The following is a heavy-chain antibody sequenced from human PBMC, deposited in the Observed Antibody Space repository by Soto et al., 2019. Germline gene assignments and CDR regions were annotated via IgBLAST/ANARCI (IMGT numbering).Heavy chain of an antibody. Sequence: QVQLVQSGAEVKKPGVSVKVSCKASGYTFTGYYMHWVRQAPGQGLEWMGWINPNSGGTNYAQKFQGRVTMTRDTSISTAYMELSRLRSDDTAVYYCARDPPQMTTAAYYYYGMDVWGQGTTVTVSS. CDR3: ARDPPQMTTAAYYYYGMDV. V-gene: IGHV1-2*02. D-gene: IGHD4-17*01. CDR1: GYTFTGYY. CDR2: INPNSGGT. J-gene: IGHJ6*02.